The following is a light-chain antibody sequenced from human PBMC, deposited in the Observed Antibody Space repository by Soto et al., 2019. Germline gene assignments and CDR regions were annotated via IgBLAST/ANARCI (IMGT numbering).Light chain of an antibody. CDR3: QQFRNWPWT. CDR2: GAS. CDR1: QSISIN. Sequence: EIVMTQSPAILSVSPGDRVTLSCRASQSISINLAWYQHKPGQAPRLLIHGASTRATGVPARISGSGSGTEFTLTISSLQSEDFAVYYCQQFRNWPWTFGQGTKVDIK. J-gene: IGKJ1*01. V-gene: IGKV3D-15*01.